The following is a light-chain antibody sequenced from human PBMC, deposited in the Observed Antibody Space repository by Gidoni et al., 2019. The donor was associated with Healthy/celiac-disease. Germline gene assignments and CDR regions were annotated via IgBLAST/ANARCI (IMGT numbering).Light chain of an antibody. CDR3: QQSYSTPRT. V-gene: IGKV1-39*01. Sequence: DIQMTQSPSSLSASVGDRVTITCRASQSISSYLNWYQQKPGKAHKLLIYAASSLQSGVPSRFSGSGSGTDFTLTICSLQPEDFATYYCQQSYSTPRTFGQGTRLEIK. J-gene: IGKJ5*01. CDR2: AAS. CDR1: QSISSY.